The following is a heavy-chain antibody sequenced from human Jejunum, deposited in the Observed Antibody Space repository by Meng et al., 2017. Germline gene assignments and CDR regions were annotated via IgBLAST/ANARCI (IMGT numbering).Heavy chain of an antibody. V-gene: IGHV3-7*01. CDR3: TRDPDFGAFDI. Sequence: GGSLRLSCTASGFTFSRSWMSWVRQAPGKGLEWVAIINPDGRKSWPAVSLKRRFTISRDNAKASVYLQLNALRDEDTAVYYCTRDPDFGAFDIWGQGTMVTVSS. J-gene: IGHJ3*02. CDR2: INPDGRKS. D-gene: IGHD3-3*01. CDR1: GFTFSRSW.